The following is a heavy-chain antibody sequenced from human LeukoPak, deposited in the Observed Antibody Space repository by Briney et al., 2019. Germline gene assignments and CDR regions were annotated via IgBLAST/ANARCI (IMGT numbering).Heavy chain of an antibody. CDR2: ISSNGGST. CDR3: VKVGYSGSYGY. J-gene: IGHJ4*02. Sequence: PGGSLRLSCSASGFTFSSYAMHWVRQAPGKGLEYVSAISSNGGSTYYADSVKGRFTISRDNSKNTLYLQMSSPRAEDTAVYYCVKVGYSGSYGYWGQGTLVTVSS. D-gene: IGHD1-26*01. V-gene: IGHV3-64D*06. CDR1: GFTFSSYA.